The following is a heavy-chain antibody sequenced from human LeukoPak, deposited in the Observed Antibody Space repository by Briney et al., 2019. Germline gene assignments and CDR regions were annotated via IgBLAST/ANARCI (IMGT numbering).Heavy chain of an antibody. CDR3: AKDPGRKDGYNLGTYF. V-gene: IGHV3-43*01. Sequence: GGSLRLSCAASGFIFDDYTMHWVRQTPGKGLEWVSLITWSGDTTYYADSVRGRFTISRDNSKNSLFLQMNSLKAGDSALYYCAKDPGRKDGYNLGTYFWGRGTLVTVSS. CDR2: ITWSGDTT. CDR1: GFIFDDYT. D-gene: IGHD5-24*01. J-gene: IGHJ4*02.